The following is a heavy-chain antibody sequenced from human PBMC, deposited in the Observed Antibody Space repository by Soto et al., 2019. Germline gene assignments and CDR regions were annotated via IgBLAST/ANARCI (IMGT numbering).Heavy chain of an antibody. CDR1: GGSFSGYY. Sequence: PSETLSLTCAVYGGSFSGYYWSWIRQPPGKGLEWIGEINHSGSTNYNPSLKSRVTISVDTSKNQFSLKLSSVTAADMAVYYCASSYYDFWSGSLFYGMDVWGQGTTVTVSS. CDR2: INHSGST. D-gene: IGHD3-3*01. V-gene: IGHV4-34*01. J-gene: IGHJ6*02. CDR3: ASSYYDFWSGSLFYGMDV.